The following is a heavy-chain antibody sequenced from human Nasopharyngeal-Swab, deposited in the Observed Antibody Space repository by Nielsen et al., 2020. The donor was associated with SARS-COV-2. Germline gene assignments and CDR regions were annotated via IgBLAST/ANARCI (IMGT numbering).Heavy chain of an antibody. V-gene: IGHV3-21*01. CDR2: ISSSSSYI. D-gene: IGHD3-10*01. CDR3: ARGGYGSGTNYYYYYMDV. Sequence: WIRQPPGKGLEWVSSISSSSSYIYYADSVKGRFTISRDNAKNSLYLQMNSLRAEDTAVYYCARGGYGSGTNYYYYYMDVWGKGTTVTVFS. J-gene: IGHJ6*03.